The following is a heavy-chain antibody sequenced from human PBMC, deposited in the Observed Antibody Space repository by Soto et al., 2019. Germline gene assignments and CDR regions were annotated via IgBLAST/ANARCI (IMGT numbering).Heavy chain of an antibody. CDR1: GFTFSSYS. Sequence: GGSLRLSCAASGFTFSSYSMNWVRQAPGKGLEWVSYISSSSSTIHYSDSVKGRFTISRDNSKNTLYLQMNSLRGEDTAMYYCAREVRTEAVGTSSRGRYLDYWGQGTLVTVSS. J-gene: IGHJ4*02. D-gene: IGHD6-13*01. CDR3: AREVRTEAVGTSSRGRYLDY. V-gene: IGHV3-48*01. CDR2: ISSSSSTI.